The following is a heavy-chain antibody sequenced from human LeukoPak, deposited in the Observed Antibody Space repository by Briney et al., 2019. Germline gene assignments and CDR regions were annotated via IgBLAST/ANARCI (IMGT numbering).Heavy chain of an antibody. CDR3: AGGVDAHCYYGMDV. CDR2: IYYSGST. CDR1: GGSTSSYY. Sequence: PSETLSLTCTVSGGSTSSYYWSWIRQPPGKGLEWIGYIYYSGSTNYNPSLKSRVTISVDTSKNQFSLKLSSVTAADTAVYYCAGGVDAHCYYGMDVWGKGTTVTVSS. J-gene: IGHJ6*04. V-gene: IGHV4-59*01. D-gene: IGHD2-15*01.